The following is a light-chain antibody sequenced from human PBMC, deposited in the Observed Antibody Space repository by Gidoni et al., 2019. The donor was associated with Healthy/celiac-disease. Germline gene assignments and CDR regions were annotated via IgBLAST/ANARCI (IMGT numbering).Light chain of an antibody. CDR2: DAS. V-gene: IGKV1-33*01. J-gene: IGKJ2*01. CDR1: QDISNY. CDR3: QQDDNLPPT. Sequence: EIQMTKSPSSLSASVGDRVTITCQARQDISNYLDWYQQKPGKAPKLLIYDASNLETGVPSRFSGSGSGTDFTFTISSLQPEDIATYYCQQDDNLPPTFGQGTKLEIK.